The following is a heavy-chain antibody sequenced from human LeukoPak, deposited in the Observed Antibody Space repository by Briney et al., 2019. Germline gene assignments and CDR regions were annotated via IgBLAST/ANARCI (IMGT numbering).Heavy chain of an antibody. CDR3: ARGPIGDDDY. Sequence: SETLSLTCTVSGGSISSGDYYWSWIRQPPGKGLERIGYIYYSGRTYYNPSLQSRVTISVDTSKNQFSLKLNSVTAADTAVYYCARGPIGDDDYWGQGTLVTVSS. J-gene: IGHJ4*02. V-gene: IGHV4-30-4*01. CDR1: GGSISSGDYY. CDR2: IYYSGRT. D-gene: IGHD3-10*01.